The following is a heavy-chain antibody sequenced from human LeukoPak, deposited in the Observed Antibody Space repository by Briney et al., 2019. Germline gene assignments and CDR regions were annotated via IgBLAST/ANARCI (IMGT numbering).Heavy chain of an antibody. Sequence: PSETLSLTCAVYGGSFSGYYWSWIRQPPGKGLEWIGEINHSGSTNYNPPLKSRVTISVDTSKNQFSLKLSSVTAADTAVYYCARGHGPKGVDYWGQGTLVTVSS. V-gene: IGHV4-34*01. D-gene: IGHD3/OR15-3a*01. CDR3: ARGHGPKGVDY. J-gene: IGHJ4*02. CDR2: INHSGST. CDR1: GGSFSGYY.